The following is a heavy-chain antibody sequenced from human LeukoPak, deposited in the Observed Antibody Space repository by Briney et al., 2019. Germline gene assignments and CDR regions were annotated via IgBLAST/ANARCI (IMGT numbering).Heavy chain of an antibody. D-gene: IGHD6-13*01. V-gene: IGHV3-7*01. J-gene: IGHJ4*02. CDR1: GFSFSSYW. CDR2: IKQDGSEK. CDR3: ARDFGSSSSFDY. Sequence: PGGSLRLSCAASGFSFSSYWMSWVRQAPGKGLEWVANIKQDGSEKYYVDSAKGRFTISRDSAKNSLYLQMNSLRAEDTAVYYCARDFGSSSSFDYWGQGTLVTVSS.